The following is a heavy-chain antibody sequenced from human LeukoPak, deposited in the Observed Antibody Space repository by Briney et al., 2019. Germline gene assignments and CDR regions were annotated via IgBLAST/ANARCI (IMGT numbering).Heavy chain of an antibody. V-gene: IGHV3-7*01. Sequence: PGGSLRLSCAASGFTFTNYWMGWVRQAPGKGLEWVANINQDGGEKYYVDSVKGRFTISRDNAKNSLYLQMNSLRAEDTAVYYCARDSSGWSFDYWGQGTLVTVSS. CDR3: ARDSSGWSFDY. CDR2: INQDGGEK. D-gene: IGHD6-19*01. J-gene: IGHJ4*02. CDR1: GFTFTNYW.